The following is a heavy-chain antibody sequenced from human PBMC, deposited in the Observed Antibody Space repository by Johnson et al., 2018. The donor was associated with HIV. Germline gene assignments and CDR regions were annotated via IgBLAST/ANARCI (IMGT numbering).Heavy chain of an antibody. CDR1: GFTFSSYS. CDR3: ARVRIIYSSSSHAFDI. CDR2: ISYDGSNK. J-gene: IGHJ3*02. V-gene: IGHV3-30-3*01. Sequence: QVRLVESGGGVVQPGRSLRLSCAASGFTFSSYSMHWVRQAPGKGLEWVAVISYDGSNKSYADSVKGRFTISRDNSKNTLYLQMSSLRVEDTAVYCCARVRIIYSSSSHAFDIWGQGTMVTVSS. D-gene: IGHD6-6*01.